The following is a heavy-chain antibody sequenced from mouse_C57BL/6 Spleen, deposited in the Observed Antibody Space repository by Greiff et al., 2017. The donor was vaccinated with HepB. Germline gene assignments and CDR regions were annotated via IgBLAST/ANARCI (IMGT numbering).Heavy chain of an antibody. CDR1: GYTFTSYW. J-gene: IGHJ2*01. CDR2: IDPSDSYT. CDR3: ARKGGALDY. Sequence: QVQLQQPGAELVKPGASVKLSCKASGYTFTSYWMQWVKQRPGQGLEWIGEIDPSDSYTNYNQKFKGKATLTVDTSSSTAYMQLSSLTSEDSAVYYCARKGGALDYWGQGTTLTVAS. D-gene: IGHD1-1*02. V-gene: IGHV1-50*01.